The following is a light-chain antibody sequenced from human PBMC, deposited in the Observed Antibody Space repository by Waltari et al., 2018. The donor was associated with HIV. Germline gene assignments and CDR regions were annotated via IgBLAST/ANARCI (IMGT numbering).Light chain of an antibody. J-gene: IGKJ4*01. Sequence: DIVMTQSPDSLAVSLGERATINCKSSKSVLYSSNHKDYLAWYQQKPAQPPKLLFYWASTRESGVPDRFGGSGSGTNFTLTINSLQAEDVAVYYCQQYYSTPVTFGGGTKVEIK. CDR2: WAS. V-gene: IGKV4-1*01. CDR3: QQYYSTPVT. CDR1: KSVLYSSNHKDY.